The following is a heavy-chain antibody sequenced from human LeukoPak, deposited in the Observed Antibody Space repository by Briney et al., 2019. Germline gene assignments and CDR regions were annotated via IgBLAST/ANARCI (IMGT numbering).Heavy chain of an antibody. D-gene: IGHD6-13*01. CDR2: ISSNGGST. Sequence: PGGSLRLSCAASGFTFSSYAMHWVRQAPGKGLEYVSAISSNGGSTYYANSVKGRFTISRDNSKNTLYLQMGSLRAEDMAVYYCARGWGQHPGIAAADHPFDYWGQGTLVTVSS. CDR3: ARGWGQHPGIAAADHPFDY. J-gene: IGHJ4*02. V-gene: IGHV3-64*01. CDR1: GFTFSSYA.